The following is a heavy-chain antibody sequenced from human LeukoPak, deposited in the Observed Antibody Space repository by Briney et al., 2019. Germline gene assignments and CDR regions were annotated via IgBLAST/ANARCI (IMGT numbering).Heavy chain of an antibody. J-gene: IGHJ6*02. V-gene: IGHV3-48*01. Sequence: GGSLRLSCAASGFTFSSYSMNRVRQAPGKGLEWVSYISSTSLTIYYADSVKGRFTISRDNANNSLYLQMNSLRAEDTAVYYCARGGITVVRGVKRDYGMDVWGQGTTVTVSS. D-gene: IGHD3-10*01. CDR1: GFTFSSYS. CDR2: ISSTSLTI. CDR3: ARGGITVVRGVKRDYGMDV.